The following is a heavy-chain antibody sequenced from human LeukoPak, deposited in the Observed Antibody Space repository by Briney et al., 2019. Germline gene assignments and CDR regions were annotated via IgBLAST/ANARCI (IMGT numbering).Heavy chain of an antibody. D-gene: IGHD6-13*01. J-gene: IGHJ4*02. CDR2: ISSGSDYT. Sequence: GGSLRLSCAASGFTFSSYWMHWVRQAPGKGLEWVSCISSGSDYTYYADSVRGRFTISRDNAKNSLFLQMNSLRAEDTGVYYCGRGGAAAGPDYWGQGTLVTVSS. CDR3: GRGGAAAGPDY. CDR1: GFTFSSYW. V-gene: IGHV3-21*01.